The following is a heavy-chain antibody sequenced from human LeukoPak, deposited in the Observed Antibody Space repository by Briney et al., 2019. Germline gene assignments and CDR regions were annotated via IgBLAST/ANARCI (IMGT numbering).Heavy chain of an antibody. V-gene: IGHV1-18*01. J-gene: IGHJ6*03. CDR3: AREGYSSYFGFYYYYMDV. Sequence: GASVKVSCKASGYTFTSYGISWVRQAPGQGLEWMGWISAYNGNTNYAQKLQGRVTMTTGTSTSTAYMELRSLRSDDTAVYYCAREGYSSYFGFYYYYMDVWGKGTTVTVSS. D-gene: IGHD6-13*01. CDR1: GYTFTSYG. CDR2: ISAYNGNT.